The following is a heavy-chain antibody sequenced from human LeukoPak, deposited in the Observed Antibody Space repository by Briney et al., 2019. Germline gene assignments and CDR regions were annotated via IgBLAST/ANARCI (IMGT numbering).Heavy chain of an antibody. V-gene: IGHV3-23*01. CDR1: GFTFNIYA. D-gene: IGHD3-10*01. Sequence: GGSLRLSCAASGFTFNIYAMSWVRQAPGKGLEWVSVISNSGGSTYYADSVKGRFTISRDNSKNTLYLQMNSLRVEDTAVYYCARAWFGEVGRFDPWGQGTLVTVSS. J-gene: IGHJ5*02. CDR2: ISNSGGST. CDR3: ARAWFGEVGRFDP.